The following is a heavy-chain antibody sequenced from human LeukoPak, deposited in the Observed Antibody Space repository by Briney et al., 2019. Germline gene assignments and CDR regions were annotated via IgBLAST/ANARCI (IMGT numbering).Heavy chain of an antibody. V-gene: IGHV3-23*01. CDR3: ARTETAMVSFDY. J-gene: IGHJ4*02. CDR2: SSGSGGST. CDR1: GFTFSSYA. Sequence: GGSLRLSCAASGFTFSSYAMSWVRQAPGKGLEWVSVSSGSGGSTYYADSVKGRFTISRDNSKNTLYLQMNSLRAEDTAVYYCARTETAMVSFDYWGQGTLVTVSS. D-gene: IGHD5-18*01.